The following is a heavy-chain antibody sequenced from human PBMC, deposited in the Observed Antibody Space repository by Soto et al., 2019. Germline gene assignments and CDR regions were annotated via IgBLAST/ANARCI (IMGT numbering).Heavy chain of an antibody. D-gene: IGHD3-10*01. CDR1: GYSFTSYW. J-gene: IGHJ4*02. CDR2: IDPSDSYT. CDR3: ARCHQPARFGSGSCDYP. V-gene: IGHV5-10-1*01. Sequence: EVQLVQSGAEVKKPGESLRISCKGSGYSFTSYWISWVRQMPGKGLEWMGRIDPSDSYTNYSPSFQGHVTISADTSISTAYLQLSSLKASDTAMDYCARCHQPARFGSGSCDYPWGQGTLVTVSS.